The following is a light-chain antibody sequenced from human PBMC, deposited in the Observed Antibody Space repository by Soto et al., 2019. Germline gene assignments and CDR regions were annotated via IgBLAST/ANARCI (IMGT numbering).Light chain of an antibody. V-gene: IGKV3-11*01. Sequence: DIVLTQSTGTLSLHPGQRAALTCRNIQSVGSGYLAWYQQKPGQAPRLLVSAASNRATGIPARFSGSGSGTDFTLTISSLEPEDFGVFYCQQRFDWPKITFGQGTLLEIK. CDR2: AAS. CDR1: QSVGSGY. CDR3: QQRFDWPKIT. J-gene: IGKJ5*01.